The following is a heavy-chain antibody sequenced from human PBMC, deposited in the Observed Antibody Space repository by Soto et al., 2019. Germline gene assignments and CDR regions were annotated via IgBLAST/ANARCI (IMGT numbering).Heavy chain of an antibody. CDR2: IIPLLGIG. Sequence: QVQLVQSGPEVKKSGSSVKVSCKVSGGTLSSETISWLRQAPGHVLEWMGRIIPLLGIGNYAQKFQGRVTNTEELSTNTGYMELSSLTSQGTAISYCAREEGYYKMGTFPVSYMAVWGNGPPVTVSS. CDR3: AREEGYYKMGTFPVSYMAV. V-gene: IGHV1-69*08. D-gene: IGHD2-21*01. CDR1: GGTLSSET. J-gene: IGHJ6*03.